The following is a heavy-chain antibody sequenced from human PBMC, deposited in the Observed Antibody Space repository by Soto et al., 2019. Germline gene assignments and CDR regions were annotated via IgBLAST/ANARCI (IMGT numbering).Heavy chain of an antibody. CDR3: ARRLNIAAYDS. CDR2: IYYTGST. Sequence: TLSLTCTVSGDSLSTYYWGWFRQSPGVGLQWIGYIYYTGSTYYDPSLKSRVTISLHTSRNQFSLLLTSLTAADTAVYYCARRLNIAAYDSWGQGVLVTV. D-gene: IGHD5-12*01. J-gene: IGHJ4*02. V-gene: IGHV4-59*01. CDR1: GDSLSTYY.